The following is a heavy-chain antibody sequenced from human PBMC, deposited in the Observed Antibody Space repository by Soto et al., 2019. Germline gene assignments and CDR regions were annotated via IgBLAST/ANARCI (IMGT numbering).Heavy chain of an antibody. D-gene: IGHD3-3*01. CDR1: GFTVSSNY. CDR3: ARDARFLEGLPKLGDYYYYYMDV. CDR2: IYSGGST. V-gene: IGHV3-53*04. J-gene: IGHJ6*03. Sequence: GGSLRLSSAASGFTVSSNYMSWVRQAPGKGLEWVSVIYSGGSTYYADSVKGRFTISRHKSTNTLYLQMNSLRAEDTAVYYCARDARFLEGLPKLGDYYYYYMDVWGKGTTVTVSS.